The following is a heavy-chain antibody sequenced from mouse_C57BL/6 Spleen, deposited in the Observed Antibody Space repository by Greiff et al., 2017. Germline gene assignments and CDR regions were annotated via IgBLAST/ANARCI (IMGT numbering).Heavy chain of an antibody. Sequence: VQLQQSGAELVRPGASVKLSCTASGFNIKDDYMHWVKQRPEQGLEWIGWIDPENGDTEYASKFQGKATITADTSSNTAYLRLSSLTSEDTAVYYCTTGITTVVGFDYWGQGTTLTVSS. CDR2: IDPENGDT. CDR3: TTGITTVVGFDY. J-gene: IGHJ2*01. V-gene: IGHV14-4*01. CDR1: GFNIKDDY. D-gene: IGHD1-1*01.